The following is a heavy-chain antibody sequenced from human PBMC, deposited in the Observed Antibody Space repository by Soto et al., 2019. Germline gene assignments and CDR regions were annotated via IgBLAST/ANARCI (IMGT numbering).Heavy chain of an antibody. CDR1: GFPFNTYT. V-gene: IGHV3-48*01. Sequence: GGSLRLSCAASGFPFNTYTMNWVRQAPGKGLEWVSYISSGSSTISYADSVKGRFTVSRDNAKNSLYLQMNSLRAEDTAVYYCAKVGPYDSGSYMFRYNWFGPWGPGTLVTVSS. J-gene: IGHJ5*02. CDR2: ISSGSSTI. CDR3: AKVGPYDSGSYMFRYNWFGP. D-gene: IGHD3-10*01.